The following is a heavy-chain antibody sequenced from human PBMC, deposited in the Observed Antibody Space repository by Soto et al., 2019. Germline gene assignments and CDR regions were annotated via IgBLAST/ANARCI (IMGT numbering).Heavy chain of an antibody. CDR3: ARDTYYYGSGSYSNDACDI. V-gene: IGHV1-69*08. Sequence: QVQLVQSGAEVKKPGSSVKVSCKASGGTFSSYTISWVRQAPGQGLEWMGRIIPILGIANYAQKFQGRVTITADKSTSTAYMELSSLRSEDTAVYYCARDTYYYGSGSYSNDACDIWGQGTMVTVSS. CDR2: IIPILGIA. J-gene: IGHJ3*02. CDR1: GGTFSSYT. D-gene: IGHD3-10*01.